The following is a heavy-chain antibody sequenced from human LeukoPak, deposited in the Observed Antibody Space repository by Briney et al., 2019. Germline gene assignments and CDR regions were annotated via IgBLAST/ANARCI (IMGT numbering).Heavy chain of an antibody. V-gene: IGHV3-7*01. Sequence: PGGSLRLSCAASGFTFSSYSMSWVRQAPGKGLEWVANIKEDGSEKYYVDSVKGRFTISRDNAKMSLYLQMSSLRAEDTAVYFCASFRNYGRPFDYWGQGSLVTVSS. CDR2: IKEDGSEK. CDR1: GFTFSSYS. D-gene: IGHD3-10*01. CDR3: ASFRNYGRPFDY. J-gene: IGHJ4*02.